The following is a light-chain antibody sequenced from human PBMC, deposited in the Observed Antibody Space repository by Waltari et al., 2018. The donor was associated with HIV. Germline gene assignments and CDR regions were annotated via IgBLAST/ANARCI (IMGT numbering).Light chain of an antibody. CDR1: TSDIGGYNY. V-gene: IGLV2-8*01. J-gene: IGLJ1*01. Sequence: QSALTQPPSASGSPGQSVTISCPGTTSDIGGYNYVSWYQQHPGEAPRLIIYDVTKRPSGVPDRFPGAKSGNTASLTVSGLQAEDEAEYYCNSYAGSSKSYVFGTGTKVTVL. CDR3: NSYAGSSKSYV. CDR2: DVT.